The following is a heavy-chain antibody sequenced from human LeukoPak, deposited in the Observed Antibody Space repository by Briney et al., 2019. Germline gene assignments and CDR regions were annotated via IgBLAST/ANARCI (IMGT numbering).Heavy chain of an antibody. CDR3: AREVRFRTRQFDP. J-gene: IGHJ5*02. V-gene: IGHV1-2*02. Sequence: RASVKVSCKASGYTFTGYYMHWVRQAPGQGLEWMGWINPNSGGTNNAQKFQGRVTMTRDTSFNTAYMALSRLRSDDTAVYYCAREVRFRTRQFDPWGQGNLVTVSS. CDR1: GYTFTGYY. D-gene: IGHD3-10*01. CDR2: INPNSGGT.